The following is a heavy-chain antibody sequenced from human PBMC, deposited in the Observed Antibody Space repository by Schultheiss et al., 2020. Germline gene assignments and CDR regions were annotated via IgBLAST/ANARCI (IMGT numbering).Heavy chain of an antibody. V-gene: IGHV4-39*01. J-gene: IGHJ6*02. CDR3: ARQGPWFGDYYGMDV. CDR2: INHSGST. D-gene: IGHD3-10*01. Sequence: SETLSLTCTVSGGSISSSSYYWGWIRQPPGKGLEWIGEINHSGSTYYNPSLKSRVTISVDTSKNQFSLKLSSVIAADTAVYYCARQGPWFGDYYGMDVWGQGATVTVSS. CDR1: GGSISSSSYY.